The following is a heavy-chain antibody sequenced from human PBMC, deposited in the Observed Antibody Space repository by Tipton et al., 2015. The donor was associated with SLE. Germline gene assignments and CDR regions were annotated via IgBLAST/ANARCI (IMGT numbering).Heavy chain of an antibody. CDR2: IWYDGSNK. Sequence: RSLRLSCAASGFKFDDYAMHWVRQVPGKGLEWVAVIWYDGSNKKYADSVKGRITISRDNPKSTLYLQMNSLRAEDTAVYYCARDTDGSFYFDYWGQGTLVTVSS. J-gene: IGHJ4*02. V-gene: IGHV3-33*08. CDR3: ARDTDGSFYFDY. CDR1: GFKFDDYA. D-gene: IGHD1-26*01.